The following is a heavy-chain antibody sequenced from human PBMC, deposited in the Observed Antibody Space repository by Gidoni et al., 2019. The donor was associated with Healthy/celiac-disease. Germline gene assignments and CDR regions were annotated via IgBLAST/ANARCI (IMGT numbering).Heavy chain of an antibody. CDR3: ARGWVYCSGGSCYFDY. V-gene: IGHV4-34*01. Sequence: QVQLQQWGAGLLKPSETLSLTCAVYGGSFSGYYWSWIRQPPGKGLEWIGEINHSGSTNYNPSLKSRVTISVDTSKNQFSLKLSSVTAADTAVYYCARGWVYCSGGSCYFDYWGQGTLVTVSS. D-gene: IGHD2-15*01. CDR2: INHSGST. J-gene: IGHJ4*02. CDR1: GGSFSGYY.